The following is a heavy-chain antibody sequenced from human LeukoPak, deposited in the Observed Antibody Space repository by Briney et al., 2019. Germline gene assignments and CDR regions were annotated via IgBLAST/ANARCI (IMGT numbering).Heavy chain of an antibody. J-gene: IGHJ3*02. Sequence: GGSLRLSCTASGFTFSSYGMSWVRQAPGKGLEWVSSISSSSSYIYYADSVKGRFTISRDNAKNSLYLQMNSLRAEDTAVYYCARDDQQLFRAFDIWGQGTMVTVSS. D-gene: IGHD5-18*01. CDR3: ARDDQQLFRAFDI. V-gene: IGHV3-21*01. CDR1: GFTFSSYG. CDR2: ISSSSSYI.